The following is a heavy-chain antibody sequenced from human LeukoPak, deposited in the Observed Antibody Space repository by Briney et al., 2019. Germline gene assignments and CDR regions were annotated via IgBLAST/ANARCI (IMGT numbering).Heavy chain of an antibody. CDR2: ISSSGSTI. D-gene: IGHD2-15*01. J-gene: IGHJ6*02. V-gene: IGHV3-48*04. Sequence: GGSLRLSCAASGFSFSSYSMNWVRQAPGKGLEWVSYISSSGSTIYYADSVKGRFTISRDNAKNSLYLQMNSLRAEDTAVYYCARGPGRGCSGGSCYWDYYYYYGMDVWGQGTTVTVSS. CDR3: ARGPGRGCSGGSCYWDYYYYYGMDV. CDR1: GFSFSSYS.